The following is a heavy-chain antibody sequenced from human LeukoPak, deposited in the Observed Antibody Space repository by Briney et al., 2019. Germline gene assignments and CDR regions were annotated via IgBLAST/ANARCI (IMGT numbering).Heavy chain of an antibody. V-gene: IGHV4-34*01. CDR1: GGSFSGYY. D-gene: IGHD3-22*01. CDR3: ARGSGGYYYDSSGYETFDI. J-gene: IGHJ3*02. Sequence: SETLSLTCAVYGGSFSGYYWSWIRQPPGKGLEWIGVINHSGSTNYNPSLKSRVTTSVDTSKNQFSLKLSSVTAADTAVYYCARGSGGYYYDSSGYETFDIWGQGTMVTVSS. CDR2: INHSGST.